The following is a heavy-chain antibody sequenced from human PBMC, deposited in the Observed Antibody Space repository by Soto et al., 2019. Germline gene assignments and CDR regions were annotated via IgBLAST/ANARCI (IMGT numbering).Heavy chain of an antibody. V-gene: IGHV4-31*03. J-gene: IGHJ5*02. D-gene: IGHD5-12*01. CDR3: AGEGDSGYLVVWFDP. CDR2: IDYSGIT. CDR1: GGSISSCGYY. Sequence: SETLSLTCTVSGGSISSCGYYWSWIRQHPGKGLVGIGYIDYSGITNYSPCIKSRVSLTGDTSMNHFSLKLSSVTAAGTAVYYCAGEGDSGYLVVWFDPWGQGTLVTVSS.